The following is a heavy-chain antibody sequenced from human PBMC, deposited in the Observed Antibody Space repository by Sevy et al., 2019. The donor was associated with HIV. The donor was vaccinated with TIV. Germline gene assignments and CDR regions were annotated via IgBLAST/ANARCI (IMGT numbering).Heavy chain of an antibody. CDR3: ATEIAAAGYFQH. D-gene: IGHD6-13*01. CDR1: GYTLTELS. V-gene: IGHV1-24*01. J-gene: IGHJ1*01. Sequence: ASVKVSCKVSGYTLTELSMHWVRQAPGKGLEWMGGFDPEDGETIYAQKFQGRVTMTEDTSTDTAYMELSSLRSEDTAVYYCATEIAAAGYFQHWGQSTLVTVSS. CDR2: FDPEDGET.